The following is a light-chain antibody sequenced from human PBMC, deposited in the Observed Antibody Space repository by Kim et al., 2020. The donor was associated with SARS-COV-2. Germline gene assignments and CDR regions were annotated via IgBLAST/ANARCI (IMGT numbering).Light chain of an antibody. CDR3: CSYANGGTWV. CDR2: GDN. CDR1: NNDVGSHDL. J-gene: IGLJ3*02. V-gene: IGLV2-23*01. Sequence: QSALAQPASVSGSPGQSITISCSGTNNDVGSHDLVSWYQHHPGTAPKLVIYGDNQRPSGVSSRFSGSKSGNTAPLTISGLQPEDEADYYCCSYANGGTWVFGGGTQLTVL.